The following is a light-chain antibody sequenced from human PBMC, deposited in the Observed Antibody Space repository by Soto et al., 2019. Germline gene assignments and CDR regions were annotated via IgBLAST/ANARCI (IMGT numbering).Light chain of an antibody. V-gene: IGKV3-20*01. J-gene: IGKJ5*01. CDR2: GAS. CDR3: QQYDSSAIT. Sequence: EIVLTQSPGTLSLSPGERATLSCTASQSVSTHLAWYQQKPGQAPRLLIYGASSRATGIPDRFSGSGSGTDFTLTISRLEPEDFAVYYCQQYDSSAITFGQGTPLEIK. CDR1: QSVSTH.